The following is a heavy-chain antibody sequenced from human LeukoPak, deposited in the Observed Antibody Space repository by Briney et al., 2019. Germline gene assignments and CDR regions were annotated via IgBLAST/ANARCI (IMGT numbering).Heavy chain of an antibody. V-gene: IGHV4-4*07. Sequence: SETLSLTCSVSGGSISGYYWSWIRQPAGKGLEWLGNIFTRGTTNYNASLESRLTISLDTARNQFSLSLRSVTAADTAIYFCARSSLAVYFNYWGQGTLVTASS. D-gene: IGHD6-19*01. CDR2: IFTRGTT. J-gene: IGHJ4*02. CDR1: GGSISGYY. CDR3: ARSSLAVYFNY.